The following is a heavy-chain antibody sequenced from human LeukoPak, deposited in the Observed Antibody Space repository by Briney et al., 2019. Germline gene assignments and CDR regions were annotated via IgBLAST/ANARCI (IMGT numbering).Heavy chain of an antibody. D-gene: IGHD6-13*01. V-gene: IGHV3-30*18. CDR2: ISDDASHK. J-gene: IGHJ4*02. Sequence: GRSLRLSCVGSGFSFSNYGMRWVRQAPGKGLEWVAVISDDASHKYYADSVKGRFTISRDNSKNTLYLQMDSLRLEDTAVFYCAKNREGYSKLDWGQGILVTVSS. CDR1: GFSFSNYG. CDR3: AKNREGYSKLD.